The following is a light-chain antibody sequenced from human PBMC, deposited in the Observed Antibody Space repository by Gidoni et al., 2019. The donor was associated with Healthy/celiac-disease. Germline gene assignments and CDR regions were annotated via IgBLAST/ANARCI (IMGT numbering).Light chain of an antibody. CDR3: QQRSNWPELT. J-gene: IGKJ4*01. CDR2: DAS. V-gene: IGKV3-11*01. Sequence: EIVFTQSPATLSLSPGERATLPCRASQSVSSYLAWYQQKPGQAPRLLIYDASNRATGIPARFSGSGSGTDFTLTISSLEPEDFAVYYCQQRSNWPELTFGGGTKVEIK. CDR1: QSVSSY.